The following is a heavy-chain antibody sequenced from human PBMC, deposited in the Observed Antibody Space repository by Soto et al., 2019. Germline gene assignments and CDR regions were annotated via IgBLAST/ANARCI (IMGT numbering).Heavy chain of an antibody. J-gene: IGHJ4*02. V-gene: IGHV2-5*02. D-gene: IGHD3-9*01. CDR3: ARRYYDTLTGLPCYFDY. Sequence: SGPTLVNPTQTLTLTCTFSGFSLSTSGMGVGWIRQPPGKALEWLALIYWDDDRRHSPSLKSRLTITKDTSKNQVVLTMTNMDPVDTATYYCARRYYDTLTGLPCYFDYWGQGTLVTVSS. CDR2: IYWDDDR. CDR1: GFSLSTSGMG.